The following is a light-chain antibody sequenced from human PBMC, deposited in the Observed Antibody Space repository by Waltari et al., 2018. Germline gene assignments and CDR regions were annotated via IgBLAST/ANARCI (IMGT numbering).Light chain of an antibody. CDR3: QQSYTAPRYS. J-gene: IGKJ2*03. Sequence: DIQMTQSPSSLAASVGDRVTIPCRASESISQYVNWYQQKPGRAPNLLIYGASTLRSGVPSRFSGGGYGTEFTLTINTLQSEDSAVYYCQQSYTAPRYSFGQGTKLEI. CDR2: GAS. V-gene: IGKV1-39*01. CDR1: ESISQY.